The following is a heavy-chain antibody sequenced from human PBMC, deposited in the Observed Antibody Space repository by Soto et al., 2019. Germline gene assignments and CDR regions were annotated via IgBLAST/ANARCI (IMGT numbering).Heavy chain of an antibody. CDR2: ISSSGSTI. V-gene: IGHV3-11*01. Sequence: QVQLVESGGGLVKPGGSLRLSCAASGFTFSDYYMSWIRQAPGKGLEWVSYISSSGSTIYYADSVKGRCTIARDNAKNSLYRQMNSLRAEDTAVDYCARTTVTTTRYFDLWGRGPLVTVSS. D-gene: IGHD4-17*01. J-gene: IGHJ2*01. CDR3: ARTTVTTTRYFDL. CDR1: GFTFSDYY.